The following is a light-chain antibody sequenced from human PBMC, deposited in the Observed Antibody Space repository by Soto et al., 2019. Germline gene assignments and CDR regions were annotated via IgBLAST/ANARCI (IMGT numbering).Light chain of an antibody. J-gene: IGKJ5*01. V-gene: IGKV3-11*01. Sequence: EIVMTQSPATLSVSPGESATLSCRASQTVGSQLAWFQEKPGQAPRLLIYGASTRATGIPARFSGSGSGTDFTLTINSLEPEDFAVYYCQHRSIWPVSFGQGTRLEIK. CDR2: GAS. CDR1: QTVGSQ. CDR3: QHRSIWPVS.